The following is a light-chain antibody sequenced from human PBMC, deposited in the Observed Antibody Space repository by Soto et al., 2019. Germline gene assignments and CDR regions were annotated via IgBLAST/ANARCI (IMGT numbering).Light chain of an antibody. J-gene: IGKJ5*01. Sequence: IVMTQSPATLSVSPGERATLSCRASQSVSSNFAWYQQKPGQAPRLLIYGASTRATGIPARFSGSGSGTEFTLTISSLQSEDFAVYYCQQYNNWPAITFGQGTRMAIK. CDR1: QSVSSN. V-gene: IGKV3D-15*01. CDR3: QQYNNWPAIT. CDR2: GAS.